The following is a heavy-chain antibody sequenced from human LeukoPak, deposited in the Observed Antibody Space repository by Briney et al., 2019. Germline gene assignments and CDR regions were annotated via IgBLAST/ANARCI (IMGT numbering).Heavy chain of an antibody. CDR1: GFIVRNYY. D-gene: IGHD6-13*01. Sequence: PGGSLRLSCAASGFIVRNYYLSWVRQAPGKGLEWCSVIYSGGSTYYADSVKGRFTISRDNSKNTLYLQMNSLRVDDPAVYYCAKSSGIAAAGNNWFDPWGQGTLVTVSS. CDR2: IYSGGST. CDR3: AKSSGIAAAGNNWFDP. J-gene: IGHJ5*02. V-gene: IGHV3-53*01.